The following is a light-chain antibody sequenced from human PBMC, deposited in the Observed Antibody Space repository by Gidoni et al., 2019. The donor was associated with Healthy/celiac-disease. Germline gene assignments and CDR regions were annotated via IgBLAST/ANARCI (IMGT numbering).Light chain of an antibody. Sequence: DIVMTQSPLSLPVTLGEPASISCRSSQSLLHSNGYNYLDWYLQKPGQSPQLLIYLGSNRASGVPDRFSGSGSGTDFTLKISRVEAEDVGVYYCMQALQTRTFGGXTKVEIK. CDR2: LGS. V-gene: IGKV2-28*01. CDR1: QSLLHSNGYNY. CDR3: MQALQTRT. J-gene: IGKJ4*01.